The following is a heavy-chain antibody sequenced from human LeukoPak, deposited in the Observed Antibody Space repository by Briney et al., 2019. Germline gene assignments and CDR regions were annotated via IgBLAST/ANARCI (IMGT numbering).Heavy chain of an antibody. Sequence: HRGSLRLSCAASGFSFRDFWMTWVRQAPGKGLEWVANINPGGSVKYYVDSVKGRFTISRDDAKSSLYVQMNSLRDEDTAVYYCARFGYSGWNLEYWGQGTLVTVSS. J-gene: IGHJ4*02. D-gene: IGHD5-12*01. CDR1: GFSFRDFW. CDR3: ARFGYSGWNLEY. V-gene: IGHV3-7*01. CDR2: INPGGSVK.